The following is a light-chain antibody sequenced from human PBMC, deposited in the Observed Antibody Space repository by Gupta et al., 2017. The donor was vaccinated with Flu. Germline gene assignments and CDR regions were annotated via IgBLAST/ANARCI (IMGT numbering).Light chain of an antibody. Sequence: VTIHGTGSNSNIGAGYDVHWYQQHPGTAPKLPIYGNTNRPSGVPDRFSGSKSGTSTSLAITGLQAEDEADYYCQSYDTSLGGYVFGAGTKVTV. CDR1: NSNIGAGYD. CDR3: QSYDTSLGGYV. J-gene: IGLJ1*01. CDR2: GNT. V-gene: IGLV1-40*01.